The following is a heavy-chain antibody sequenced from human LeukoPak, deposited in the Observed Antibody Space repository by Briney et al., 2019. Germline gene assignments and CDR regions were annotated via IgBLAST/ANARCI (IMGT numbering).Heavy chain of an antibody. CDR1: GGSISTYY. J-gene: IGHJ5*01. V-gene: IGHV4-59*01. CDR3: ARVSGYVDS. Sequence: SETLSLTCTVSGGSISTYYWSWIRQPPGKGLEWIGYIYDSGSTSYNPSLKSRVTISADTSKNQFSLKVTSVTAADTAVYFCARVSGYVDSWGQGTLVTVSS. D-gene: IGHD5-12*01. CDR2: IYDSGST.